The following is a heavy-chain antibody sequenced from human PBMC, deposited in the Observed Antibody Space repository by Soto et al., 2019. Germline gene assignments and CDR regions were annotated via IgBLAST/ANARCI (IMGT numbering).Heavy chain of an antibody. CDR2: INHSGST. D-gene: IGHD3-10*01. J-gene: IGHJ4*02. V-gene: IGHV4-34*01. CDR1: GGSFSGYY. CDR3: ARGSHLAITMVRGVREARFDY. Sequence: QVQLQQWGAGLLKPSETLSLTCAVYGGSFSGYYWSWIRQPPGKGLEWIGEINHSGSTNYNPSLNSRVTLSVDTPKNQFSLKLSSVTAADTAVYYCARGSHLAITMVRGVREARFDYWGQGTLVTVSS.